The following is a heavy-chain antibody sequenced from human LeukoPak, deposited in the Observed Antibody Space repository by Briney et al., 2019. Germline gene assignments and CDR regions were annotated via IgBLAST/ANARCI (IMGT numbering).Heavy chain of an antibody. Sequence: PGRSLRLSCAASGFTFSNYAMHWVRQAPGKGLEWVAVVSYDGSNKYYADSVKGRFTISRDNSKNTLYLQMSSLRAEDTAVYYCVKLPPNWGSTAVDFDYWGQGTLVTVSS. V-gene: IGHV3-30-3*02. J-gene: IGHJ4*02. D-gene: IGHD7-27*01. CDR1: GFTFSNYA. CDR2: VSYDGSNK. CDR3: VKLPPNWGSTAVDFDY.